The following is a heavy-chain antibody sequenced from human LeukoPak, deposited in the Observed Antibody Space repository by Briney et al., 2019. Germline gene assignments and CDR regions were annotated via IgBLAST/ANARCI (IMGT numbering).Heavy chain of an antibody. CDR2: IIPIFGTA. CDR3: ARVLSLQNWFDP. D-gene: IGHD2-8*01. Sequence: ASVKVSCKASGYTFTGYYMHWVRQAPGQGLEWMGGIIPIFGTANYAQKFQGRVTMTRDMSTSTVYMELSSLRSEDTAVYYCARVLSLQNWFDPWGQGTLVTVSS. J-gene: IGHJ5*02. V-gene: IGHV1-46*01. CDR1: GYTFTGYY.